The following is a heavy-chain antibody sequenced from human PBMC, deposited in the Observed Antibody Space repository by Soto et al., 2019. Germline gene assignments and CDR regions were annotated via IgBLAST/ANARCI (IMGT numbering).Heavy chain of an antibody. D-gene: IGHD5-12*01. Sequence: QVQLEESGPGLVKPSQTLSLTCTVSGGSISSGDYYWSWIRQPPGKGLEWIGYMYYSGSTYYNPSLKSRVTISVDTSKNQFSLKLSSVTAADTAVYYCARWLGYGPHFDYWGQGTLVTVSS. CDR1: GGSISSGDYY. V-gene: IGHV4-30-4*01. CDR2: MYYSGST. CDR3: ARWLGYGPHFDY. J-gene: IGHJ4*02.